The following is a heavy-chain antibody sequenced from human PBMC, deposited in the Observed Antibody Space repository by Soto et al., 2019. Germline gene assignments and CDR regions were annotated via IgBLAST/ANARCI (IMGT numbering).Heavy chain of an antibody. Sequence: SETLSLTCTVTGDSITSGGYYWSWIRQHPGKGLEWLGYIYGSGGSGSTLYNPSLKSRITLSVDTVYLQMSSLRPEDTAIYYCTKSQGPVGTVTRYTVPYSSFYFDLWGQGTQVTVSS. CDR3: TKSQGPVGTVTRYTVPYSSFYFDL. CDR1: GDSITSGGYY. CDR2: IYGSGGSGST. V-gene: IGHV4-31*03. D-gene: IGHD1-26*01. J-gene: IGHJ4*02.